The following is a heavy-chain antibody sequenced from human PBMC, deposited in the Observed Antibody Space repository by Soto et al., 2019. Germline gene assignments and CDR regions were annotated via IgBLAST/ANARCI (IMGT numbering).Heavy chain of an antibody. J-gene: IGHJ6*02. CDR1: GYTFTGYY. CDR2: INPNSGGT. Sequence: ASVKVSCKASGYTFTGYYMHWVRQAPEQGLEWMGRINPNSGGTNYAQKFQGRVTMTRDTSISTAYMELSRLRSDDTAVYYCARVISSTSYLPVYYYYGMDVWGQGTTVTVSS. V-gene: IGHV1-2*06. CDR3: ARVISSTSYLPVYYYYGMDV. D-gene: IGHD2-2*01.